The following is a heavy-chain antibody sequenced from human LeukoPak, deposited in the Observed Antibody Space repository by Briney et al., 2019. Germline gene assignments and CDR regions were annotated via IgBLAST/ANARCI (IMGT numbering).Heavy chain of an antibody. CDR1: GYTLTELS. CDR2: FYPEDGET. Sequence: ASVKVSCQVSGYTLTELSMLWVRPAPGKGLEWMGGFYPEDGETIYAQKFQGRVTMTEDTSTDTAYMELSSLRCEDTAVYYCATDFHQGPFDYWGQGTLVTVSS. CDR3: ATDFHQGPFDY. V-gene: IGHV1-24*01. J-gene: IGHJ4*02.